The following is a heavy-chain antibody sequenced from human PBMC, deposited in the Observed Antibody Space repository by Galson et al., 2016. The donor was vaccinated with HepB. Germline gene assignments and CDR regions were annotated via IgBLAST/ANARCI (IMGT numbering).Heavy chain of an antibody. CDR1: GLIFSDYW. D-gene: IGHD3-10*01. Sequence: SLRLSCAASGLIFSDYWMHWVRQTPGKGLEWVSHIKCDGSKANYAASVKGRFTISRENAKNTLYLQMNSLRVEDTAVYYCARGSPRQYYFGRNVPDYWGQGTLVTVSS. V-gene: IGHV3-74*01. J-gene: IGHJ4*02. CDR2: IKCDGSKA. CDR3: ARGSPRQYYFGRNVPDY.